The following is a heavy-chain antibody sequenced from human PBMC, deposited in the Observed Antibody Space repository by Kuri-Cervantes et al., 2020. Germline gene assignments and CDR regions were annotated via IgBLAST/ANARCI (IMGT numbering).Heavy chain of an antibody. J-gene: IGHJ4*02. D-gene: IGHD3-22*01. V-gene: IGHV3-30*18. CDR1: GFTFSSYG. CDR2: ISYDGSNK. Sequence: GESLKISCAASGFTFSSYGMHWVRQAPGKGLEWVAVISYDGSNKYYADSVKGRFTISRDNSKNTLYLQMNSLRAEDTAVYYCAKDALQDYYDSSGYHELDYWGQGTLVTVSS. CDR3: AKDALQDYYDSSGYHELDY.